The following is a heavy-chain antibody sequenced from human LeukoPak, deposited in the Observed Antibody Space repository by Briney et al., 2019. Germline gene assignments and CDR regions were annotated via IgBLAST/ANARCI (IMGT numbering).Heavy chain of an antibody. V-gene: IGHV4-30-2*01. CDR2: IYHSGST. CDR1: GGSISSGGYS. CDR3: ARGNLGMVRSSPDWVDP. D-gene: IGHD3-10*01. Sequence: SETLSLTCAVSGGSISSGGYSWSWIRQPPGKGLEWIGYIYHSGSTYYNPSLKSRATISVDRSKNQFSLKLSSVTAADTAVYYCARGNLGMVRSSPDWVDPWGQGTLVTVSS. J-gene: IGHJ5*02.